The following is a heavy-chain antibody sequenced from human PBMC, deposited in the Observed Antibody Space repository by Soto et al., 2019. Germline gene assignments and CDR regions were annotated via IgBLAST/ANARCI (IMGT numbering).Heavy chain of an antibody. CDR3: ARGGGYSSGRNWFDS. D-gene: IGHD5-18*01. J-gene: IGHJ5*01. CDR1: GYTFSSDD. CDR2: MNPKSGNT. Sequence: QVHLVQSGAEVKKPGASVKVSCKASGYTFSSDDINWVRQATGQGLEWLGWMNPKSGNTGYAQKFQGRLTMTRNISINTAYVELSSLRSEDTAVYYCARGGGYSSGRNWFDSWGQGTLVTVSS. V-gene: IGHV1-8*01.